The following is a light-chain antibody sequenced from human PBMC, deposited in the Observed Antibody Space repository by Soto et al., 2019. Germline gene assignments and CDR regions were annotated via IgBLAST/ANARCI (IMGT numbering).Light chain of an antibody. V-gene: IGKV3-20*01. J-gene: IGKJ1*01. CDR1: QSVSGSY. CDR3: QHYNSYSRT. Sequence: IVLAQSPGTLSLSPWERATLSCTASQSVSGSYLAWYQQKPGQAPRLLIYGASSRATGIPDRFSGSGSGTDFTLTISRLEPEDFATYYCQHYNSYSRTFGQGTKVDIK. CDR2: GAS.